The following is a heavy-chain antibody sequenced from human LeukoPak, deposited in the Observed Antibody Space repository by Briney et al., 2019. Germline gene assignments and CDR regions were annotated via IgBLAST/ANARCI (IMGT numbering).Heavy chain of an antibody. CDR2: IYKSGST. CDR1: GGSISSGSYY. V-gene: IGHV4-39*07. Sequence: SETLSLTCTVSGGSISSGSYYWGWIRQPPGKGLEWIASIYKSGSTYYNPSLKSRVTITVDTSENQFSLKLRSVTAADTAVYYCARTLYGPQYNWFDPWGQGTLVTVYS. D-gene: IGHD2-8*01. CDR3: ARTLYGPQYNWFDP. J-gene: IGHJ5*02.